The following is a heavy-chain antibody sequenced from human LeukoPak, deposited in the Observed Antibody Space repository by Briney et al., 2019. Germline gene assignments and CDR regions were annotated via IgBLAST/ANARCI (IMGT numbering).Heavy chain of an antibody. CDR3: VKSPRGAVWYYFDY. V-gene: IGHV3-21*04. D-gene: IGHD3-10*01. J-gene: IGHJ4*02. CDR2: ISSSSSYI. CDR1: GFTFSSYA. Sequence: GGSLRLSCEASGFTFSSYAISWVRQAPGKGLEWVSSISSSSSYIFYADSVKGRFTIFRDNAKSSLYLQMNSLRAEDMALYFCVKSPRGAVWYYFDYWGQGTLVTVSS.